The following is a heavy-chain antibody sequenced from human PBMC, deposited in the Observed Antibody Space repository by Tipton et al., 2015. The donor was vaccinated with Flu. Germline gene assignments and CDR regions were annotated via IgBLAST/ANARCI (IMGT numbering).Heavy chain of an antibody. CDR1: GGSFSGYF. D-gene: IGHD4-17*01. CDR3: ARARDYGDRGGGWFDP. CDR2: INHIGNT. V-gene: IGHV4-34*01. J-gene: IGHJ5*02. Sequence: TLSLTCSVYGGSFSGYFWTWIRQPPGMRLEWIGDINHIGNTNTNPSLKSRVTISIDMSKSQFFLDLTSMTAADTGIYYCARARDYGDRGGGWFDPWGQGTLVTVSS.